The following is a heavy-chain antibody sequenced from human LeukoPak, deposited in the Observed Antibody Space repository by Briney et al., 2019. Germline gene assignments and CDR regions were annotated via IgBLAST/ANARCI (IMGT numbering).Heavy chain of an antibody. J-gene: IGHJ4*02. CDR3: ARETPGTYDYKAKFCDY. Sequence: GGSLRLSCAASGFTFSSYWMHWVRQAPGKGLVWVSRINSDGSSTSYADSVKGRFTISRDNSKNTLYLQMNSLRAEDTAVYYCARETPGTYDYKAKFCDYWGQGTLVTVSS. CDR2: INSDGSST. D-gene: IGHD4-11*01. V-gene: IGHV3-74*01. CDR1: GFTFSSYW.